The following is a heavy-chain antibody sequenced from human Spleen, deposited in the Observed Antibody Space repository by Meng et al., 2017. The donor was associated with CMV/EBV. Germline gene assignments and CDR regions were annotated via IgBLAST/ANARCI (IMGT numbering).Heavy chain of an antibody. CDR3: ARVALTYCGGDCVGRQDY. V-gene: IGHV4-30-4*08. CDR1: GGSISSGDYY. CDR2: IYYSGST. D-gene: IGHD2-21*01. J-gene: IGHJ4*02. Sequence: SEILSLTCTVSGGSISSGDYYWSWIRQPPGKGLEWIGYIYYSGSTYYNPSLKSRVTISVDTSKNQFSLKLSSVTAADTAVYYCARVALTYCGGDCVGRQDYWGQGTLVTVSS.